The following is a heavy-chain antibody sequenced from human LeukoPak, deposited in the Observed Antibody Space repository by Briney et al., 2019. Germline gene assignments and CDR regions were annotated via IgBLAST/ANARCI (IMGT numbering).Heavy chain of an antibody. CDR1: GFTFSSYA. CDR2: IGASGGST. CDR3: VKDGSGSYYTYYFDY. V-gene: IGHV3-23*01. Sequence: GGSLRLSCATSGFTFSSYAMSWVRQAPGKGLEWVSGIGASGGSTYYADSVKGRFTISRDNSKNTLYLQMSSLRAEDTAVYYCVKDGSGSYYTYYFDYWGQGTLVTVSS. D-gene: IGHD3-10*01. J-gene: IGHJ4*02.